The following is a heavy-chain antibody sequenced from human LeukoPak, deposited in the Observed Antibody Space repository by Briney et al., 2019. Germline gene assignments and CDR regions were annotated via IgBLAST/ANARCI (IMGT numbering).Heavy chain of an antibody. CDR2: ISSNGGST. CDR3: ARERYCSGGSCIRGMDV. CDR1: GFTFSSYA. V-gene: IGHV3-64*01. J-gene: IGHJ6*02. Sequence: GGSLRLSSAASGFTFSSYAMHWVRQAPGKGLEYVSAISSNGGSTYYANSVKGRFTISRDNSKNTLYLQMGSLRAEDMAVYYCARERYCSGGSCIRGMDVWGQGTTVTVSS. D-gene: IGHD2-15*01.